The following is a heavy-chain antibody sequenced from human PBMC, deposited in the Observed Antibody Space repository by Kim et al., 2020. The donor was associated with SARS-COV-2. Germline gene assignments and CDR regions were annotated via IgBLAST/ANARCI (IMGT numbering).Heavy chain of an antibody. D-gene: IGHD3-10*01. CDR2: INTNTGNP. Sequence: ASVKVSCKASGYTFTSYAMNWVRQAPGQGLEWMGWINTNTGNPTYAQGFTGRFVFSLDTSVSTAYLQISSLKAEDTAVYYCARRRITMVRGVIISLDYYYYGMDVWGQGTTVTVSS. J-gene: IGHJ6*02. CDR3: ARRRITMVRGVIISLDYYYYGMDV. V-gene: IGHV7-4-1*02. CDR1: GYTFTSYA.